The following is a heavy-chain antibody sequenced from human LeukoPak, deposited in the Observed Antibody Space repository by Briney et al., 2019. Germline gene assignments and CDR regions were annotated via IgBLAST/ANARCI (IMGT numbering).Heavy chain of an antibody. CDR3: ARALRYSYGTDYGMDV. D-gene: IGHD5-18*01. Sequence: ASVKVSCKASGYTFTSYAMHWVRQAPGQRLEWMGWINAGNGNTKYSQKFQGRVTITRDTSASTAYMELSSLRSEDTAVYYCARALRYSYGTDYGMDVWGQGTTVTVSS. CDR1: GYTFTSYA. J-gene: IGHJ6*02. V-gene: IGHV1-3*01. CDR2: INAGNGNT.